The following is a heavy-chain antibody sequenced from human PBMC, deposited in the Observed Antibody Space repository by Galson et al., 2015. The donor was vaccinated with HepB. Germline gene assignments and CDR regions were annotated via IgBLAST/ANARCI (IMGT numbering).Heavy chain of an antibody. CDR2: FDPEDGET. D-gene: IGHD2-15*01. J-gene: IGHJ4*02. V-gene: IGHV1-24*01. CDR1: GYTLTELS. CDR3: ATVFCLVSFESCYSVFGY. Sequence: SVKVSCKVSGYTLTELSMHWVRQAPGKGLEWMGGFDPEDGETIYAQKFQGRVTMTEDTSTDTAYMELSSLRSEDTAVYYCATVFCLVSFESCYSVFGYWGQGTLVTVSS.